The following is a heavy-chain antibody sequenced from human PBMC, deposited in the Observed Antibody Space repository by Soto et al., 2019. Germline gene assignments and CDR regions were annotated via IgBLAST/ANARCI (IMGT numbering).Heavy chain of an antibody. D-gene: IGHD3-16*01. V-gene: IGHV3-48*02. CDR2: ISSSSNTI. J-gene: IGHJ6*02. Sequence: EVQLVESGGGLVQPGGSLRLSCAASGFTFSSYSMNWVRQAPGKGLQWISYISSSSNTIYYADSVKGRFTISRDYAKNSLYLQMNSPTDEDTAVYYCVGGVPGEQTYFWYGMDVWGRGTTVTVS. CDR1: GFTFSSYS. CDR3: VGGVPGEQTYFWYGMDV.